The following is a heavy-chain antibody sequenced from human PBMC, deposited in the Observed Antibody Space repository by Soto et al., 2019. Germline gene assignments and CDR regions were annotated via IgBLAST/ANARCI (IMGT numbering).Heavy chain of an antibody. D-gene: IGHD6-13*01. CDR1: GGSISSSNW. CDR3: ARCIAAAGPIDY. V-gene: IGHV4-4*02. Sequence: QVQLQESGPGLVKPSGTLSLTCAVSGGSISSSNWWSWVRQPPGKGLEWIGEIYHSGSTNYNPSLKSPVTTLVHKSKHQCSLKRSCVTAADTAVYYCARCIAAAGPIDYWGEGTLVTVSS. J-gene: IGHJ4*02. CDR2: IYHSGST.